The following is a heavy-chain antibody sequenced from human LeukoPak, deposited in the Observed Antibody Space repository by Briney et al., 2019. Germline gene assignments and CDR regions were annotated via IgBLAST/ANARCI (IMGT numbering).Heavy chain of an antibody. CDR2: INPNSGGT. V-gene: IGHV1-2*02. J-gene: IGHJ3*02. Sequence: ASVKVSCKASGYTFTSYGISWVRQAPGQGLEWMGWINPNSGGTNYAQKFQGRVTMTRDTSISTAYMELSRLRSDDTAVYYCARDMSDSYGYIAGAFDIWGQGTMVTVSS. CDR1: GYTFTSYG. CDR3: ARDMSDSYGYIAGAFDI. D-gene: IGHD5-18*01.